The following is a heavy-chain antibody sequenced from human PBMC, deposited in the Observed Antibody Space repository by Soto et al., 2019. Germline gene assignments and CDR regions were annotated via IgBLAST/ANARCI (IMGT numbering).Heavy chain of an antibody. V-gene: IGHV4-39*01. CDR2: ISHDGHA. D-gene: IGHD4-17*01. CDR3: ARQVYGEYLGGEWFDS. Sequence: XESLSLPCSVLYGSISGSRYYWGWIQQSPDKVLGWIGSISHDGHAYYNPPLKSRVTLFADTSRNQFSLKMKSVTVADTALYFCARQVYGEYLGGEWFDSWGQGAPGTVSS. J-gene: IGHJ5*01. CDR1: YGSISGSRYY.